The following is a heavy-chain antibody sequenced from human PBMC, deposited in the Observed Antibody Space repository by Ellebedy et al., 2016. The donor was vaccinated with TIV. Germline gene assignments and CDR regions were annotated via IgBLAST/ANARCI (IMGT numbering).Heavy chain of an antibody. CDR3: AALGQWQVDTGGY. Sequence: MPSETLSLTCAVSGVSISSINWWTWVRQPPGKGLEWIGEINHSGGTSYNPSLKSRVTISVDTSKKQLSLKLRSVTAADTAVYYCAALGQWQVDTGGYWGQGTLVIVSS. J-gene: IGHJ4*02. D-gene: IGHD6-19*01. V-gene: IGHV4-4*02. CDR1: GVSISSINW. CDR2: INHSGGT.